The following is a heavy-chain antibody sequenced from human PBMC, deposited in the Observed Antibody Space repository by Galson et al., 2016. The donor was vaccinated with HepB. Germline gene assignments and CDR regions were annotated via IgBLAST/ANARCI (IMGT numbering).Heavy chain of an antibody. CDR1: GFTFSAYA. CDR3: AMPYDNVGFDCGF. V-gene: IGHV3-30*03. J-gene: IGHJ4*02. D-gene: IGHD3-9*01. Sequence: SLRLSCAGSGFTFSAYAMHWVRQGPGKGLEWVALISNDGKTGHYVDSVKGRFTIPRDNSKNTLYLQMNSLRPDDTAIYYCAMPYDNVGFDCGFWGQGTLVTVSS. CDR2: ISNDGKTG.